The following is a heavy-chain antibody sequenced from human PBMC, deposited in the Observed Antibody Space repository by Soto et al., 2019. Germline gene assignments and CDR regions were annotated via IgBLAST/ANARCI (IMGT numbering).Heavy chain of an antibody. D-gene: IGHD2-2*01. CDR1: GGTFSSHS. J-gene: IGHJ6*02. CDR2: IIPIFGTE. CDR3: STSVYCSTTRCYYYYGLDV. Sequence: QVQLVQSGAEVKKPGSSVKVSCKVSGGTFSSHSINWVRQAPGQGPEWMGGIIPIFGTENYAQKFQGRVTITADESTSTAYMELSSLTSDDTALCYCSTSVYCSTTRCYYYYGLDVWGQGTTVIVSS. V-gene: IGHV1-69*01.